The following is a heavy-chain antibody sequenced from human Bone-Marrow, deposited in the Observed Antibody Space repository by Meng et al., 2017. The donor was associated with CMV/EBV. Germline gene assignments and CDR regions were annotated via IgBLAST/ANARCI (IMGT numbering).Heavy chain of an antibody. CDR2: ITPIFGTA. D-gene: IGHD1-1*01. CDR3: ARAPELERRSLPFAY. CDR1: VVTFSSDG. Sequence: QLGESGGEVRRRVSPVKVSCTASVVTFSSDGISWGRQAPGQRLEWRGGITPIFGTANSTQKCQGRDTMTTDTTTSAVYMDVSSLRSEDTAVYYCARAPELERRSLPFAYWGQGTLVTVSS. V-gene: IGHV1-69*05. J-gene: IGHJ4*02.